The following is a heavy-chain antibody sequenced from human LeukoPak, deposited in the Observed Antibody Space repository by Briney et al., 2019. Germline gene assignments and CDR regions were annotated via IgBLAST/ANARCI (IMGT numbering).Heavy chain of an antibody. CDR3: AHLSSVFSYFDY. D-gene: IGHD6-6*01. V-gene: IGHV2-5*01. CDR2: IYWNDDK. Sequence: SGPTLVKPTQTLTLTCTVSGFSLITSEVGVGWIRQPPGQALEWLSLIYWNDDKGYSPSLKSRLTITKDTSKNQVVLIMTNMDPVDTATYYCAHLSSVFSYFDYWGQGTLVTVSS. J-gene: IGHJ4*02. CDR1: GFSLITSEVG.